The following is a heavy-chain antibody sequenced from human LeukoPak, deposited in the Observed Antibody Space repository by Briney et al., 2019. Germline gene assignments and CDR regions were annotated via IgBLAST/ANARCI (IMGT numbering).Heavy chain of an antibody. Sequence: SVKVSCKASGGTFSSYAISWVRQAPGQGLEWMGGIIPIFATANYAQKFQGRVTITADESTSTAYMELSSLRSEDTAVYYCARAFTMVRPRKRGDPYYYYGMDVWGQGTTLTVSS. CDR2: IIPIFATA. J-gene: IGHJ6*02. CDR1: GGTFSSYA. D-gene: IGHD3-10*01. CDR3: ARAFTMVRPRKRGDPYYYYGMDV. V-gene: IGHV1-69*13.